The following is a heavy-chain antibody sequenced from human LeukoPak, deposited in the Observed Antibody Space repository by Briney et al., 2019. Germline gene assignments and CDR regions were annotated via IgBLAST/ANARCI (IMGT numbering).Heavy chain of an antibody. CDR1: GGSFSGYY. Sequence: SETLSLTCAVYGGSFSGYYWSWIRQPPGKGLEWIGYIYHSGSTYYNPSLKSRVTISVDRSKNQFSLKLSSVTAADTAVYYCAREGGYCTNGVCYRDAFDIWGQGTMVTVSS. CDR2: IYHSGST. V-gene: IGHV4-30-2*01. J-gene: IGHJ3*02. D-gene: IGHD2-8*01. CDR3: AREGGYCTNGVCYRDAFDI.